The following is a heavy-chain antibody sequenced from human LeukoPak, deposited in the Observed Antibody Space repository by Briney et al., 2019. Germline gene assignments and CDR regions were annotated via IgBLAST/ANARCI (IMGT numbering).Heavy chain of an antibody. CDR3: ARDLSSSSSCFDY. J-gene: IGHJ4*02. V-gene: IGHV3-21*01. CDR1: GFTFSSYE. CDR2: ISSSSSYI. D-gene: IGHD6-13*01. Sequence: PGGSLRLSCAASGFTFSSYEMNWVRQAPGKGLEWVSSISSSSSYIYYADSVKGRFTISRDNAKNSLYLQMNSLRAEDTAVYYCARDLSSSSSCFDYWGQGTLVTVSS.